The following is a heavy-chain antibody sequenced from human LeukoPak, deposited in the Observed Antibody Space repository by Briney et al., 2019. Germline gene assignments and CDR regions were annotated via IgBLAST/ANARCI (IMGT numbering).Heavy chain of an antibody. CDR2: IKQDGSEK. CDR1: GFTFSSYS. CDR3: ARLFPYYDFWSGYQNPYYFDY. Sequence: GGSLRLSCAASGFTFSSYSMSWVRQAPGKGLEWVANIKQDGSEKYYVDSVKGRFTISRDNAKNSLYLQMNSLRAEDTAVYYCARLFPYYDFWSGYQNPYYFDYWGQGTLVTVSS. V-gene: IGHV3-7*01. D-gene: IGHD3-3*01. J-gene: IGHJ4*02.